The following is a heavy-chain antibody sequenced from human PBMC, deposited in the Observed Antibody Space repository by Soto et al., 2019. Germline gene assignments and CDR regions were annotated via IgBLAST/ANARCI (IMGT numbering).Heavy chain of an antibody. V-gene: IGHV1-46*01. D-gene: IGHD6-19*01. J-gene: IGHJ6*02. CDR3: ASDSPLYSSGPKYGMDV. Sequence: ASVKVSCKASGYTFTSYYMHWVRQAPGQGLDWMGIINPSGGSTSYAQKFQGRVTMTRDTSTSTVYMELSSLRSEDTAVYYCASDSPLYSSGPKYGMDVWGQGTTVTVSS. CDR1: GYTFTSYY. CDR2: INPSGGST.